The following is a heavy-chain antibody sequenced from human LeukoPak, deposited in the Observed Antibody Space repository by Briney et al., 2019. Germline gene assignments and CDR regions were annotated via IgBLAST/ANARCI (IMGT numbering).Heavy chain of an antibody. CDR2: IYTSGST. Sequence: KPSETLSLTCTVSGGSISSYYLSWIRQPAGKGLEWIGRIYTSGSTNYNPSLKSRVTMSVDTAQNQFFLKLSSVTAADTAVYYCARGASFSSSHNWFDPWGQGTLVTVSS. V-gene: IGHV4-4*07. J-gene: IGHJ5*02. CDR3: ARGASFSSSHNWFDP. D-gene: IGHD6-13*01. CDR1: GGSISSYY.